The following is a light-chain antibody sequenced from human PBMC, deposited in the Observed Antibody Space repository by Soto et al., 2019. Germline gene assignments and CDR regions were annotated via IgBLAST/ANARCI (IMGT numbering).Light chain of an antibody. CDR1: SSNIGAGYD. Sequence: QSVLTQPPSVSGAPGQRVTISCTGSSSNIGAGYDVHWYQQVTGTAPKLLIYVNNNRPSGVPDRFSGSKSGTSASLVITGLQAEDEADYYCSSYAGGNNLVFGGGTQLTVL. CDR3: SSYAGGNNLV. CDR2: VNN. J-gene: IGLJ2*01. V-gene: IGLV1-40*01.